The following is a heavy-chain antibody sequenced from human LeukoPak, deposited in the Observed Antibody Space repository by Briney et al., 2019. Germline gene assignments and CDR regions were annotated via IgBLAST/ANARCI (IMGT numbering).Heavy chain of an antibody. J-gene: IGHJ3*02. CDR2: AFYSGST. V-gene: IGHV4-39*07. Sequence: PSETLSLTCSVSGDSISSSSHYWAWIRLPPGKALEWIGHAFYSGSTEYNPSLRSRVTISVDRSKNQFSLKLRSMTAADTAVYYCARDHMDPRLGAFDMWGQGTMVTVSS. D-gene: IGHD1-26*01. CDR1: GDSISSSSHY. CDR3: ARDHMDPRLGAFDM.